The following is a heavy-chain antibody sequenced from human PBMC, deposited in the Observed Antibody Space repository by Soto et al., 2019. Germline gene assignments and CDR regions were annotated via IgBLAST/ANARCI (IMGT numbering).Heavy chain of an antibody. Sequence: EVQLLESGGGLVQPGGSLRLSCAASGFTFSSYAMSWVRQAPGKGLEGVSAISGSGGSTYYADSVKGRFTISRDNSKNPLYLPINSLRAEDTAVYYCAKDNGLGGRPGYYYGMDVCGQGTTVTVSS. D-gene: IGHD2-8*01. CDR2: ISGSGGST. CDR3: AKDNGLGGRPGYYYGMDV. J-gene: IGHJ6*02. V-gene: IGHV3-23*01. CDR1: GFTFSSYA.